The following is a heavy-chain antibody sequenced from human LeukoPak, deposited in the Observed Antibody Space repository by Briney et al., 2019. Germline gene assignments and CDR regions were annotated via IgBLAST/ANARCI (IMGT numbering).Heavy chain of an antibody. V-gene: IGHV4-34*01. CDR1: GGYFSGYY. Sequence: SETLSLTCAVYGGYFSGYYWSWIRQPPGKGLEWIGEINHSGSTNYNPSLKSRVTISVDTSKNQFSLKLSSVTAADTAVYYCARRPKRVVAATPRAFDIWGQGTMVTVSS. CDR2: INHSGST. CDR3: ARRPKRVVAATPRAFDI. D-gene: IGHD2-15*01. J-gene: IGHJ3*02.